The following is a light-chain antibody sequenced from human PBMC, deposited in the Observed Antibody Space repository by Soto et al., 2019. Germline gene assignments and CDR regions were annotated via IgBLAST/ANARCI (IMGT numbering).Light chain of an antibody. CDR2: DAS. Sequence: DIQMTQSTSTLSASVGDTVTITCRASQTISGWLAWYQQRPGKAPNLLIFDASTLESGVPSRFGGSGSGTDFTLTISSLQPEDFATYYCQQANSFPITFGQGTRLEIK. V-gene: IGKV1-5*01. J-gene: IGKJ5*01. CDR1: QTISGW. CDR3: QQANSFPIT.